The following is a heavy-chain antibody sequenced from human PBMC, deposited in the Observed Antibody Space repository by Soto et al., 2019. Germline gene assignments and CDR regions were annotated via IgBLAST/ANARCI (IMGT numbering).Heavy chain of an antibody. V-gene: IGHV1-3*02. CDR3: ARDGSSGMDV. CDR2: SNAGNGYT. D-gene: IGHD3-10*01. CDR1: GYTFTTYS. Sequence: GASVKVSCKASGYTFTTYSMHWVRQAPGHRLEWMGWSNAGNGYTQYSQDFQGRVAITRDTSASTAYMELSSLRSEDMAVYYCARDGSSGMDVWGQGTTVTVSS. J-gene: IGHJ6*02.